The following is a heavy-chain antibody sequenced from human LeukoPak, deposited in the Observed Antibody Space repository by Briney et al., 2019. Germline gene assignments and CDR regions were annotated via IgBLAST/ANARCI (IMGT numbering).Heavy chain of an antibody. Sequence: SETLSLTCTVSGGSISSSSYYWGWLRQPPGKGLEWLGYIFYSGTTNYNPSLKSRVTISVDTSKNQFSLKLISVTAADTAVYYCARHRRIAVAGFDYWGQGTLVTVSS. D-gene: IGHD6-19*01. V-gene: IGHV4-61*05. CDR3: ARHRRIAVAGFDY. J-gene: IGHJ4*02. CDR2: IFYSGTT. CDR1: GGSISSSSYY.